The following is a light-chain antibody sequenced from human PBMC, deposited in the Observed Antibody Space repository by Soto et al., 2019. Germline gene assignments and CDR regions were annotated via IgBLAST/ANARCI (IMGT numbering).Light chain of an antibody. J-gene: IGLJ3*02. CDR1: SSNIGSTT. Sequence: QSLLTQPPSASGTPGQRVTIACSGSSSNIGSTTVKWYQQLPGTAPKLLIYNNNQRPSGVPDRFSGSKSGTSASLAISGLQSEDEADYYCAAWDDSLNGVVFGGGTKVTV. V-gene: IGLV1-44*01. CDR3: AAWDDSLNGVV. CDR2: NNN.